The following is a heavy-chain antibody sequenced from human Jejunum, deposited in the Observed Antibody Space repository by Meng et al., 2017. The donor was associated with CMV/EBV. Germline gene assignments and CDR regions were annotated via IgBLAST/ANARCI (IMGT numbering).Heavy chain of an antibody. CDR1: VSSGSYY. V-gene: IGHV4-61*01. Sequence: VSSGSYYWHWIRQSPGKGLEWIAYVFYSGSADYNPSLKSRVTISVDTSRNQFFLQLTSVTAADTAVYYCARGAVNMVRGVPYYFDYWGQGALVTVSS. J-gene: IGHJ4*02. CDR3: ARGAVNMVRGVPYYFDY. D-gene: IGHD3-10*01. CDR2: VFYSGSA.